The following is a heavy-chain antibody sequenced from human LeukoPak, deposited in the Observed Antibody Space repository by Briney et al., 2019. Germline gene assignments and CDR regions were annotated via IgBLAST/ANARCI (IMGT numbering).Heavy chain of an antibody. CDR3: ARSKDILTGYCFDY. J-gene: IGHJ4*02. Sequence: PSETLSLTCTVSGASISNYYWSWIRQPAGKGLEWIGRISTSGSTNYNPSLNSRVTMSVDTSKNQFSLKLSSVTAADTAVYYCARSKDILTGYCFDYWGQGTLVTVSS. D-gene: IGHD3-9*01. CDR1: GASISNYY. CDR2: ISTSGST. V-gene: IGHV4-4*07.